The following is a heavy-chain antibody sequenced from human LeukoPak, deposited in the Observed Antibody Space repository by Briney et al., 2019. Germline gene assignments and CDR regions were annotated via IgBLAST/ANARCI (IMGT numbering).Heavy chain of an antibody. Sequence: ASVKVSCKASGYTFTGYYMHWVRQAPGQGLEWMGWINPNSGGTNYAQKLQGRVTMTRDTSTSSFYMELSSLKSEDTAVYYCARSSGLSYYYDSSGYFLLDYWGQGTLVTVSS. V-gene: IGHV1-2*02. D-gene: IGHD3-22*01. J-gene: IGHJ4*02. CDR2: INPNSGGT. CDR3: ARSSGLSYYYDSSGYFLLDY. CDR1: GYTFTGYY.